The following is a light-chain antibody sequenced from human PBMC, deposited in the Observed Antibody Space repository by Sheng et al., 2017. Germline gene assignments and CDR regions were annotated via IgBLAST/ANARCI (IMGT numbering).Light chain of an antibody. CDR1: QSVSSK. CDR2: GAS. CDR3: QQYDKWPLP. J-gene: IGKJ4*01. Sequence: EIVMTQSPATLSVSPGERATLSCRASQSVSSKLAWYQQKPGQAPXLLIYGASTRATGIPARFXGSGSGTEFTLTISSLQSEDFAVYYCQQYDKWPLPFGGGTKVEIK. V-gene: IGKV3-15*01.